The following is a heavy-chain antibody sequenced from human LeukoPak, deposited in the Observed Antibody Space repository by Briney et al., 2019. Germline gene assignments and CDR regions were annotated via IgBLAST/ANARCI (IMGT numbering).Heavy chain of an antibody. J-gene: IGHJ4*02. CDR3: ARGGLNSTSRFIDY. CDR1: GYTFTDYY. Sequence: ASVKVSCKASGYTFTDYYMQWVRQAPGQGLEWMGWFNPNSGGTNYAQKFQGRVTMTRDTSISTAYMELSRLRSDDTAVYYCARGGLNSTSRFIDYWGQGTLVTVSS. V-gene: IGHV1-2*02. D-gene: IGHD2-2*01. CDR2: FNPNSGGT.